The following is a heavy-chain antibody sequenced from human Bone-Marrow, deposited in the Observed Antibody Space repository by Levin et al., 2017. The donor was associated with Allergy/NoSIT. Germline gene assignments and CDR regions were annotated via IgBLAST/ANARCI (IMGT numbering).Heavy chain of an antibody. CDR3: AHSRESSGWYGDY. D-gene: IGHD6-19*01. CDR1: GFSLTTNGMC. Sequence: QTLSLTCSVSGFSLTTNGMCVSWVRQPSGKALEWLALIDWDGHKYYSPSLKTRLTISKDTSKNQVVLTMTNMDPVDTGTYYCAHSRESSGWYGDYWGQGKMVTVSS. V-gene: IGHV2-70*12. CDR2: IDWDGHK. J-gene: IGHJ4*02.